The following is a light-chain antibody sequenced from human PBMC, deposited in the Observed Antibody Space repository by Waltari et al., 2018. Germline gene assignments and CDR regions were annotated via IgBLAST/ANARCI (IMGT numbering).Light chain of an antibody. CDR3: QQFDNLPPLIT. Sequence: DIQMTQSPSSLSASVGDRVTITCQASHDINNFLNWYQQKPGKAPKLLIYDASNLETGVPSRFSGSVSGTDFTFTISSLQPEDIATYYCQQFDNLPPLITFGPGTKVDIK. J-gene: IGKJ3*01. CDR2: DAS. CDR1: HDINNF. V-gene: IGKV1-33*01.